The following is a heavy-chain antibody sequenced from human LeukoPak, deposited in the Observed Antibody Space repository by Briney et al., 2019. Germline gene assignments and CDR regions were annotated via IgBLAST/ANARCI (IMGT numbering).Heavy chain of an antibody. J-gene: IGHJ4*02. CDR3: ARANFLYCSSSTCLFDY. V-gene: IGHV1-2*02. CDR2: INPNDGDT. D-gene: IGHD2-2*01. CDR1: GYTFTDCY. Sequence: ASVKVSCKASGYTFTDCYMHWVRQAPGQGFEWKGWINPNDGDTNYAQKFQGRVTMTRDTSISTAHMEVGRLRSDDTAVYYCARANFLYCSSSTCLFDYWGQGTLVTVSS.